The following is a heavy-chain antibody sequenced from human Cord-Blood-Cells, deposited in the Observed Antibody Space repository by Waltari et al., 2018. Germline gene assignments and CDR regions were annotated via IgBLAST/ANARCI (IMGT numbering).Heavy chain of an antibody. D-gene: IGHD5-12*01. Sequence: QVQLVQSGAEVKKPGASVKVSCKASGYTFTSYGISWVRQAPGQGLEWMGWISAYNGNTNQAQKLQGRVTMTTDTSTSTAYMELRRLRSDDTDVYYCARDPNSYGGYSGYDYGRYFDYWGQGTLVTVSS. CDR2: ISAYNGNT. CDR3: ARDPNSYGGYSGYDYGRYFDY. V-gene: IGHV1-18*01. J-gene: IGHJ4*02. CDR1: GYTFTSYG.